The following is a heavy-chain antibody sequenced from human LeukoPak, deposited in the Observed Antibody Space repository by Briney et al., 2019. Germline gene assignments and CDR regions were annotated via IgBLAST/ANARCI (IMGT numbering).Heavy chain of an antibody. J-gene: IGHJ4*02. Sequence: SETLSLTCTVSGGSISSYYWSWIRQPPGKGLEWIGYIYYSGSTNYNPSLQGRVTISVDTSKNQFSLNLSSVTAADTALYYCARGGTRWVFDYWGQGTLVTVSS. CDR2: IYYSGST. CDR1: GGSISSYY. D-gene: IGHD3-10*01. CDR3: ARGGTRWVFDY. V-gene: IGHV4-59*01.